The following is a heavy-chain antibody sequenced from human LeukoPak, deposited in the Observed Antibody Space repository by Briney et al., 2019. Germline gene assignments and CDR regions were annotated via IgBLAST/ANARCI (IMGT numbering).Heavy chain of an antibody. CDR1: GFTFSSYA. CDR3: AREWGPIAVAGKTDAFDI. CDR2: ISGSGGST. V-gene: IGHV3-23*01. D-gene: IGHD6-19*01. Sequence: GGSLRLSCAASGFTFSSYAMSWVRQAPGKGLEWVSAISGSGGSTYYADSVKGRFTISRDNSKNTLYLQMNSLRAEDTAVYYCAREWGPIAVAGKTDAFDIWGQGTMVTVSS. J-gene: IGHJ3*02.